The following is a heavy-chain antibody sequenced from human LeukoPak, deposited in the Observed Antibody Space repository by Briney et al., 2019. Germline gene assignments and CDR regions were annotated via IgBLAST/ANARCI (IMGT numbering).Heavy chain of an antibody. CDR2: ISGSGGST. V-gene: IGHV3-23*01. CDR3: AKDQAPGDYDYVWGSYRWDDAFDI. CDR1: GFTFSSYA. J-gene: IGHJ3*02. Sequence: GGSLRLSCAASGFTFSSYAMSWVRQVPGKGLEWVSAISGSGGSTYYADSVKGRFTISRDNSKNTLYLQMNSLRAEDTAVYYCAKDQAPGDYDYVWGSYRWDDAFDIWGQGTMVTVSS. D-gene: IGHD3-16*02.